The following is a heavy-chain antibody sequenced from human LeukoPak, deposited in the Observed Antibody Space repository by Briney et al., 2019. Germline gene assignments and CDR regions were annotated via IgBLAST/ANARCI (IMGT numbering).Heavy chain of an antibody. CDR1: GFTFSSYW. J-gene: IGHJ6*03. V-gene: IGHV3-7*01. D-gene: IGHD1-26*01. Sequence: GGSLRLSCAASGFTFSSYWMSWVRQAPGKGLEWVGNIKQDGSEKYYVDSVKGRFTISRDNAKNSLYLQMNSLRAEDTAVYYCARARHGGSYSNYYYYMDVWGKGTTVTVSS. CDR3: ARARHGGSYSNYYYYMDV. CDR2: IKQDGSEK.